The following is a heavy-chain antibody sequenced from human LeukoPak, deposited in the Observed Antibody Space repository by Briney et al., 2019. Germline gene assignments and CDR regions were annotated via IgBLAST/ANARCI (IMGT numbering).Heavy chain of an antibody. CDR2: IYTSGST. D-gene: IGHD3-9*01. V-gene: IGHV4-4*07. CDR1: GGSIRGYY. Sequence: SETLSLTCTVSGGSIRGYYWSWIRQPAGKGLEWIGRIYTSGSTNYNPSLKSRVAMSVDTSKNQFSLKLSSVTAADTAMYYCARETGSRFDPWGQGTLVTVSS. CDR3: ARETGSRFDP. J-gene: IGHJ5*02.